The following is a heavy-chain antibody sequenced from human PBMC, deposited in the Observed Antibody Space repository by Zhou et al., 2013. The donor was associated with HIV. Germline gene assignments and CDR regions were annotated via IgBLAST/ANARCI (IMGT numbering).Heavy chain of an antibody. CDR2: ISAYSGKV. Sequence: QLGQSGTEVKKPGASVKVSCETSGYTFTRSGISWVRQAPGQGLEWMGWISAYSGKVTFAQNFQGRVTMTTDTSTTTVYMDLRSLGSDDTAVYYCARDPGYFHFDYWGQGTLVTVSS. V-gene: IGHV1-18*01. D-gene: IGHD1-26*01. J-gene: IGHJ4*02. CDR3: ARDPGYFHFDY. CDR1: GYTFTRSG.